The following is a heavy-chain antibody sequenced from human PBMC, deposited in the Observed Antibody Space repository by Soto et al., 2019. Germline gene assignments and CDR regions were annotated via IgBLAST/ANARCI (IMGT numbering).Heavy chain of an antibody. CDR2: ISGSGGST. Sequence: VGSLILSCAASGFTFGRYWMSWVRQAPGKGLEWVSAISGSGGSTYYADSVKGRFTISRDNSKNTLYLQMNSLRAEDTAVYYCAKDLEWELLLGAFDIWGQGTMVTVSS. CDR1: GFTFGRYW. V-gene: IGHV3-23*01. D-gene: IGHD1-26*01. CDR3: AKDLEWELLLGAFDI. J-gene: IGHJ3*02.